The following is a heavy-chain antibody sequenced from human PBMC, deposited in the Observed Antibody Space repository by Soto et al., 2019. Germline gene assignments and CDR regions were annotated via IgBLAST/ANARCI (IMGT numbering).Heavy chain of an antibody. D-gene: IGHD6-6*01. CDR1: GYTFTSYD. CDR3: ARVDYSSSSHYYYYYMDV. Sequence: GASVKVSCKASGYTFTSYDINWGGQATGQGVEWMGWMNPNSGNTGYAQKFQGRVTMTRNTSISTAYMELSSLRSEDTAVYYCARVDYSSSSHYYYYYMDVWGKGTTVTVSS. V-gene: IGHV1-8*01. CDR2: MNPNSGNT. J-gene: IGHJ6*03.